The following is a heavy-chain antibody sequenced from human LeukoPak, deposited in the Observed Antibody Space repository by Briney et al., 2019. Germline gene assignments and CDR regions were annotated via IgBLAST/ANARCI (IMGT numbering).Heavy chain of an antibody. D-gene: IGHD3-10*01. J-gene: IGHJ5*02. Sequence: PSETLSLTCTVSGGSISSYYWSWIRQPPGKGVEWIGYIYYSGSTNYNPSLKSRVTTSVDTSKNQFSLKLSSVTAADTAVYYCARGPPGGQFDPWGQGTLVTVSS. CDR2: IYYSGST. CDR3: ARGPPGGQFDP. V-gene: IGHV4-59*01. CDR1: GGSISSYY.